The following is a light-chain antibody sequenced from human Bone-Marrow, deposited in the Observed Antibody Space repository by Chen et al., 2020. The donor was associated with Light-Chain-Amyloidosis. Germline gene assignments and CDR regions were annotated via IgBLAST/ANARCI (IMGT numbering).Light chain of an antibody. CDR1: SSDVGGYNY. CDR2: DVS. J-gene: IGLJ3*02. CDR3: ASYTSAATWV. Sequence: QSALTQPASVSGSPGQSITFSCTGTSSDVGGYNYVSWYQPHPGKAPKLIIYDVSDRPSGVSDRVSGSKSGNTASLTISGLQAEDEADYYCASYTSAATWVFGGGTKLTVL. V-gene: IGLV2-14*03.